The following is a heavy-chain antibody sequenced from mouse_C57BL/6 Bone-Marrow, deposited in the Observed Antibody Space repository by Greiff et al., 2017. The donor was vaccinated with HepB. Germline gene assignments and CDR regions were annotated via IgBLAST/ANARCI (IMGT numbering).Heavy chain of an antibody. D-gene: IGHD2-1*01. J-gene: IGHJ3*01. CDR2: IYPRSGNT. CDR3: ARKFYYGNSAWFAY. V-gene: IGHV1-81*01. Sequence: QVQLQQSGAELARPGASVKLSCKASGYTFTGYGISWVKQRTGQGLEWIGEIYPRSGNTYYNEKFKGKATLTADNSSSTAYMELRSMTSEDSSVYFCARKFYYGNSAWFAYWGQGTLVTVSA. CDR1: GYTFTGYG.